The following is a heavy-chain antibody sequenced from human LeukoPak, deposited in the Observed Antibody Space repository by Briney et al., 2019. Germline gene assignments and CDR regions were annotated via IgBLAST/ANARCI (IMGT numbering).Heavy chain of an antibody. D-gene: IGHD3-3*01. CDR1: GYSISSGYY. CDR3: ARVFEGIWSGYYSGKYYYYYMDV. Sequence: SETLSLTCTVSGYSISSGYYWGWIRQPPGKGLEWIGSIYHSGSTYYNPSLKSRVTISVDTSKNQFSLKLSSVTAADTAVYYCARVFEGIWSGYYSGKYYYYYMDVWGKGTTVTVSS. CDR2: IYHSGST. V-gene: IGHV4-38-2*02. J-gene: IGHJ6*03.